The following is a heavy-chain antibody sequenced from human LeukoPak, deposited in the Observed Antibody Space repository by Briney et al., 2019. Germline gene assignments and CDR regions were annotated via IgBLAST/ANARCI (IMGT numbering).Heavy chain of an antibody. CDR2: VNHSGST. D-gene: IGHD6-13*01. Sequence: SETLSLTCAVYGGSFSGYYWSWIRQPPGKGLEWIGEVNHSGSTNYNPSLKSRVTISVDTSKNQFSLKLSSVTAADTAVYYCARDSSWGLFDYWGQGTLVTVSS. CDR3: ARDSSWGLFDY. V-gene: IGHV4-34*01. J-gene: IGHJ4*02. CDR1: GGSFSGYY.